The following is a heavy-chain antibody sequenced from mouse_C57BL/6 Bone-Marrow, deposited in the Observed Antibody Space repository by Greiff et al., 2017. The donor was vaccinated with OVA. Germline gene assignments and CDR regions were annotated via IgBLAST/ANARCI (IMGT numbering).Heavy chain of an antibody. J-gene: IGHJ3*01. V-gene: IGHV5-2*01. CDR3: ARLYDYDGVAY. Sequence: DVMLVESEGGLVQPGESLKLSCESNEYEFPSHDMSWVRKTPEKRLELVAAINSDGGSTYYPDTMERRFIISRDNTKKTLYLQMSSLRSEDTALYYCARLYDYDGVAYWGQGTLVTVSA. D-gene: IGHD2-4*01. CDR1: EYEFPSHD. CDR2: INSDGGST.